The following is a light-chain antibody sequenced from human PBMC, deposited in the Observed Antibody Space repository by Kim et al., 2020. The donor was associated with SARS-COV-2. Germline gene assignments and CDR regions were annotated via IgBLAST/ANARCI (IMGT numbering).Light chain of an antibody. Sequence: SPGERATLSCRASQSVTSSYLAWHQQKPGQAPRLLIYAASSRATGIPDRFSGSDSGTDFTLTISRLEPEDFAVYYCQQYGSPLLTFGGGTKVDIK. CDR1: QSVTSSY. CDR3: QQYGSPLLT. J-gene: IGKJ4*01. V-gene: IGKV3-20*01. CDR2: AAS.